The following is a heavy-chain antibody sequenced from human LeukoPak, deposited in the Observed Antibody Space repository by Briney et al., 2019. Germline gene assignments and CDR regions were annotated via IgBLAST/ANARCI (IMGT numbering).Heavy chain of an antibody. D-gene: IGHD1-1*01. CDR3: ARQFCPNCRFDY. CDR1: GGFVRPCN. CDR2: IYHRGTS. J-gene: IGHJ4*02. V-gene: IGHV4-59*08. Sequence: SDPLTLPCNVSGGFVRPCNWRWTRQPPEKGLEYIGYIYHRGTSNYNPSLKSRVIISVDTSRNQFSLKLTSVTAADTAMYYCARQFCPNCRFDYWGQGTLVTVSS.